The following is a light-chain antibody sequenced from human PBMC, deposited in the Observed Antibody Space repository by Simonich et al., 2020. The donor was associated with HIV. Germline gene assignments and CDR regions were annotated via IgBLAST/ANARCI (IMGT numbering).Light chain of an antibody. CDR3: QSYDNNNIWV. CDR1: SGSIASNY. CDR2: EDN. V-gene: IGLV6-57*01. J-gene: IGLJ3*02. Sequence: FMLTQPHSVSESPGKTVTISCTRSSGSIASNYVQWYQQRPGSSPTTVIYEDNQRPSGVPDRFSGSIDSSSNSASLTISGLKTEDEADYYCQSYDNNNIWVFGGGTRLTVL.